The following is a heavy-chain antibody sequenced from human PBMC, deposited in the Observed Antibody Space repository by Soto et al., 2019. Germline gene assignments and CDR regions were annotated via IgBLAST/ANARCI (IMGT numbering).Heavy chain of an antibody. J-gene: IGHJ1*01. CDR2: IYWDDDK. V-gene: IGHV2-5*02. D-gene: IGHD3-22*01. CDR3: AHLTYYYDSSGYYSRAEYFQH. CDR1: GFSLSTSGVG. Sequence: QITLKESGPTLVKPTQTLTLTCTFSGFSLSTSGVGVGWIRQPPGKALEWLALIYWDDDKRYSPSLKSMLTITKDTSKNQVVLTMTNMDPVDTATYYCAHLTYYYDSSGYYSRAEYFQHWGQGTLVTVSS.